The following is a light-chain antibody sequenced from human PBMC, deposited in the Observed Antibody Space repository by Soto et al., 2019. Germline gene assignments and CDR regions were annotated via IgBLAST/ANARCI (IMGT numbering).Light chain of an antibody. CDR1: SSNIGYNY. V-gene: IGLV1-51*01. J-gene: IGLJ2*01. CDR2: YNN. CDR3: GTWDSRLSVVV. Sequence: QSVLTQPPSGSAAPGHKVTISRSGSSSNIGYNYVSWYQQLPATAHKLLMYYNNKRPSGIPDRFSGAKSGRSATLGITGRQTGDGADSYCGTWDSRLSVVVFGGGTQLTV.